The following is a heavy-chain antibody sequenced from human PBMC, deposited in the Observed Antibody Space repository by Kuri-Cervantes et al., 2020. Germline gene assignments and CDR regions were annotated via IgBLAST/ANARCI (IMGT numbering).Heavy chain of an antibody. CDR2: IYYSGST. J-gene: IGHJ5*02. CDR3: ARGPSYPWFDP. CDR1: GGSISGTYY. V-gene: IGHV4-31*01. Sequence: SETLSLTCTVSGGSISGTYYWSWIRQHPGKGLEWIGYIYYSGSTYYNPSLKSLVTISVDTSKNQFSLKLSSVTAADTAVYYCARGPSYPWFDPWGQGTLVTVSS.